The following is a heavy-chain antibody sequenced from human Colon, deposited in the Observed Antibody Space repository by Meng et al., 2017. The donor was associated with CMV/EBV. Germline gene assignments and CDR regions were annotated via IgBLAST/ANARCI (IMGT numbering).Heavy chain of an antibody. V-gene: IGHV1-2*02. CDR2: IRSDGSAT. CDR3: VRSSGWSLFDY. CDR1: GYTFSDYY. D-gene: IGHD6-19*01. J-gene: IGHJ4*02. Sequence: VQLVPAGGGVEEPVAPLKVSCKTSGYTFSDYYMHWVRQAPGQGLEWMGWIRSDGSATNYAQKFRGRVTMTRDASVSTAYMELSGLTSDDTAVYFCVRSSGWSLFDYWGPGALVTVSS.